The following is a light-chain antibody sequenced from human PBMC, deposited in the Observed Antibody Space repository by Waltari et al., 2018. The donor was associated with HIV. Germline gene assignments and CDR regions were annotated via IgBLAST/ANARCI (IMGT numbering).Light chain of an antibody. CDR2: DAS. J-gene: IGKJ4*01. CDR1: QDISNY. V-gene: IGKV1-33*01. Sequence: DIQVTQSPSSLSASVGDRVTITCQASQDISNYLNWYQQKPGKPPKLLIYDASNLETGVPSRFSGSGSRTHFTFTISSLQPEDVATYYCQQYDTIPPTFGGGTILEIK. CDR3: QQYDTIPPT.